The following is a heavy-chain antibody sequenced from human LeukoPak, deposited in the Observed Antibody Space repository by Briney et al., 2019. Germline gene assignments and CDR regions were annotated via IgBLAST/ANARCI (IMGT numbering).Heavy chain of an antibody. D-gene: IGHD6-19*01. CDR1: GGSISSGGYY. CDR2: IYYSGST. J-gene: IGHJ4*02. CDR3: ARGGFSGWSQD. Sequence: PSETLSPTCTVSGGSISSGGYYWSWIRQHPGKGLEWIGYIYYSGSTYYNPSLKSRVTISVDTSKNQFSLKLSSVTAADTAVYYCARGGFSGWSQDWGQGTLVTVSS. V-gene: IGHV4-31*03.